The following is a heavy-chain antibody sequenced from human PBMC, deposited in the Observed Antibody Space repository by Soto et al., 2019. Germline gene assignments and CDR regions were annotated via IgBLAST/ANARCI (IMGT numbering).Heavy chain of an antibody. V-gene: IGHV3-73*01. Sequence: PGGSLRLSCAASGFSFSIWTMHWVRQASGKGLEWVGRIRSKDKSYATAYAASVEGRFTISRDDSKNTAYLQMNSLKTEDTAVYYCAKERGGDWGASGPKIFGTGEIWGQGTMVTVSS. D-gene: IGHD2-21*02. CDR1: GFSFSIWT. CDR2: IRSKDKSYAT. CDR3: AKERGGDWGASGPKIFGTGEI. J-gene: IGHJ3*02.